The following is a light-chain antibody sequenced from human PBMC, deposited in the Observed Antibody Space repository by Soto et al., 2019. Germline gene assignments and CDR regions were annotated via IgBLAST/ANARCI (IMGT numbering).Light chain of an antibody. V-gene: IGKV1-6*01. CDR3: LQDYNSLRT. CDR2: AAS. CDR1: QGIRND. J-gene: IGKJ1*01. Sequence: AIQMTQSPSSLSASVGDRVTITCRASQGIRNDLGWYQQKPGQAHKLLIYAASSLQSGVPSRFSGSGSGTDFTLTISSLQPEDVATYYCLQDYNSLRTFGQGTKVEIK.